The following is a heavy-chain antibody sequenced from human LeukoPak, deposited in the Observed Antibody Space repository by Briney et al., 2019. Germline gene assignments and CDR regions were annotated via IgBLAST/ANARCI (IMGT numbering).Heavy chain of an antibody. Sequence: SETLSLTCTVSGGSISSGSYYWSWIRQPAGKGLEWIGRIYTSGSTNYNPSLKSRVTISVDTSKNQFSLKLSSVTAADTAVYYCAREMVTAIHNNWFDPWGQGTLVTVSS. J-gene: IGHJ5*02. V-gene: IGHV4-61*02. CDR1: GGSISSGSYY. D-gene: IGHD2-21*02. CDR2: IYTSGST. CDR3: AREMVTAIHNNWFDP.